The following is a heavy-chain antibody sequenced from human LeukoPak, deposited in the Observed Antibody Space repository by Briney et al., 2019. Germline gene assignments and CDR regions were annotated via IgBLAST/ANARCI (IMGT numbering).Heavy chain of an antibody. CDR3: ARELWFGELSGYGMDV. CDR1: GFTFDDYA. CDR2: ISWNSGSI. V-gene: IGHV3-9*01. J-gene: IGHJ6*02. Sequence: GGSLRLSCAASGFTFDDYAMHWVRQAPGKGLEWVSGISWNSGSIGYADSVKGRFTISRDNAKNSLYLQMNSLRAEDTAVYYCARELWFGELSGYGMDVWGQGTTVTVSS. D-gene: IGHD3-10*01.